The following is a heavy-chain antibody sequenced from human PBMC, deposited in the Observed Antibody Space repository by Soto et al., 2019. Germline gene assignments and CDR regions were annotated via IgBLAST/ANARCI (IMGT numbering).Heavy chain of an antibody. Sequence: QVQLVQSGAEVKKPGASVKVSCKASGYTFTSYDINWVRQATGQGLEWMGWMNPNSGNTGYAQKFKGRVSQTRNPSIRSAYIELSSLRSEDTAVYYCASSGSGWSLYWGQGTLVTVSS. CDR3: ASSGSGWSLY. J-gene: IGHJ4*02. V-gene: IGHV1-8*01. D-gene: IGHD6-19*01. CDR2: MNPNSGNT. CDR1: GYTFTSYD.